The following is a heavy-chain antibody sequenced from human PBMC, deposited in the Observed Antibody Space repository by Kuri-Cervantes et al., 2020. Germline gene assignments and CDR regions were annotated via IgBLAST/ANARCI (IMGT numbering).Heavy chain of an antibody. CDR2: INHSGST. CDR3: ARQADTARHKFDY. V-gene: IGHV4-34*01. J-gene: IGHJ4*02. CDR1: GGSFSGYY. Sequence: SQTLSLTCAVYGGSFSGYYWSWIRQPPGKGLEWIGEINHSGSTNYNPSLKSRVTISVDTSKNQFSLNLTSVTAADTAVYFCARQADTARHKFDYWGQGTLVTVSS. D-gene: IGHD5-18*01.